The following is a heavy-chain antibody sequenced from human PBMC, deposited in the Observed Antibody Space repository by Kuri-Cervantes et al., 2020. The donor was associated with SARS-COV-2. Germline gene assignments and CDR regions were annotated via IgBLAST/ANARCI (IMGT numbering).Heavy chain of an antibody. CDR2: IIPIFGTA. Sequence: SVKVSCKASGGTFSSYAISWVRQAPGQGLEWMGGIIPIFGTANYAQKIQGRVTITADESTSTAYMELSSLRSEDTAVYYCARGAPVAGPLDYWGQGTLVTVSS. D-gene: IGHD6-19*01. J-gene: IGHJ4*02. CDR1: GGTFSSYA. V-gene: IGHV1-69*13. CDR3: ARGAPVAGPLDY.